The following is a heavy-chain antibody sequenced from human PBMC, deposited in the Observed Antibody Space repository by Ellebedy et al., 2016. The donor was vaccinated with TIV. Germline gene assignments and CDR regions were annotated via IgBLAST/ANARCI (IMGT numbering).Heavy chain of an antibody. CDR3: ARLIRDVLRYFDWLFDYYGMDV. Sequence: SETLSLXXTVSGGSISSSSYYWGWIRQPPGKGLEWIGSIYYSGSTYYNPSLKSRVTISVDTSKNQFSLKLSSVTAADTAVYYCARLIRDVLRYFDWLFDYYGMDVWGQGTTVTVSS. V-gene: IGHV4-39*01. J-gene: IGHJ6*02. D-gene: IGHD3-9*01. CDR1: GGSISSSSYY. CDR2: IYYSGST.